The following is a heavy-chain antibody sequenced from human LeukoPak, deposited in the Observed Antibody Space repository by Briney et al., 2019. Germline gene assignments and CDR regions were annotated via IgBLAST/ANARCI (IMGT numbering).Heavy chain of an antibody. D-gene: IGHD4-11*01. CDR2: IYTSGST. V-gene: IGHV4-61*02. Sequence: SQTLPLTCTVSGGSISSGSYYWSWIRQPAGKGLEWIGRIYTSGSTNYNPSLKSRVTISVDTSKNQFSLKLSSVTAADTAVYHCAMYSNYFDYWGQGTLVTVSS. CDR1: GGSISSGSYY. CDR3: AMYSNYFDY. J-gene: IGHJ4*02.